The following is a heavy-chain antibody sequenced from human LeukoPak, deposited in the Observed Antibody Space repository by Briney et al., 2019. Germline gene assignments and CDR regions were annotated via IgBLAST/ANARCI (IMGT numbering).Heavy chain of an antibody. J-gene: IGHJ3*02. D-gene: IGHD3-10*01. CDR2: IKDDGSEE. Sequence: GGSLRLSCAASGFTFSPYWMSWVRQAPGKGLEWVATIKDDGSEEYYVDSVEGRFTTSRDNAKKSLYLQMGSLRAEDTAVYFCARLAPYYGTGIIWGQGTVVTVSS. CDR1: GFTFSPYW. V-gene: IGHV3-7*01. CDR3: ARLAPYYGTGII.